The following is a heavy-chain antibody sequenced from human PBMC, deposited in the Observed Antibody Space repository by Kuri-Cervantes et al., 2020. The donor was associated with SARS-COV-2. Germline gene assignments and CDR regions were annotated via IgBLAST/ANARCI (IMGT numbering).Heavy chain of an antibody. J-gene: IGHJ4*02. D-gene: IGHD2-2*01. V-gene: IGHV4-39*01. CDR1: GGSISSSSYY. CDR3: ARRSTLDY. CDR2: IYYSGST. Sequence: GSLRLSCTVSGGSISSSSYYWGWIRQPPGKGLEWIGSIYYSGSTYYNPSLKSRVTISVDTSKNQFPLKLSSVTAADTAVYYCARRSTLDYWGQGTLVTVSS.